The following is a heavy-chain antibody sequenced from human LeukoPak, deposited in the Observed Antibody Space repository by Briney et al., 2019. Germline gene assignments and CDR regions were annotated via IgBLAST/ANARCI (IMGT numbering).Heavy chain of an antibody. CDR3: ARDRRDIVLMVYYMDV. CDR1: GGSISGSY. V-gene: IGHV4-59*01. J-gene: IGHJ6*03. Sequence: SETLSLTCTVSGGSISGSYWSWIRQPPGKGLEWIAYMYNSGSTNYNPSLKSRVTISVDTSKNQFSLKLSSVTAADTAVYYCARDRRDIVLMVYYMDVWGKGTTVTVSS. CDR2: MYNSGST. D-gene: IGHD2-8*01.